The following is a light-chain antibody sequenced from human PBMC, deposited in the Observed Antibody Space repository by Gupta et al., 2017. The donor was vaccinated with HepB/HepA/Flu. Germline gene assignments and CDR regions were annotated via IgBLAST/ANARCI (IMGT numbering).Light chain of an antibody. CDR3: MQALQGRT. CDR2: LGS. J-gene: IGKJ4*02. Sequence: IVMTTSPLSLPVTPGEPASISCRSSQSLPHSNGNTYLDWYLQKPGQSPQLLIYLGSNRASGVPDRFSGSGSGXDFTLKXSRVEAEDVGVYYCMQALQGRTFGXRTKVEIK. CDR1: QSLPHSNGNTY. V-gene: IGKV2-28*01.